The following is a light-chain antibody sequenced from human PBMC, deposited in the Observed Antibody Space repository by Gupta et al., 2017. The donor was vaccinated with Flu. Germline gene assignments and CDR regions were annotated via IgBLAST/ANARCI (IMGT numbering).Light chain of an antibody. CDR3: MQALQTRIT. J-gene: IGKJ4*01. V-gene: IGKV2-28*01. CDR2: LGS. CDR1: QSLLHSNGYNY. Sequence: DIVMTQSPLSLPVTPGEPASISCRSSQSLLHSNGYNYLDWYLQKPGQSPQLLISLGSNRASGVPDRFSSSGSGTDFTLKISRVEAEDVGVYYCMQALQTRITFGGGTKVEIK.